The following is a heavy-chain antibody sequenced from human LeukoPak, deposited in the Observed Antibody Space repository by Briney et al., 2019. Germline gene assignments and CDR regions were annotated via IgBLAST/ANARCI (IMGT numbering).Heavy chain of an antibody. Sequence: GGSLKLSCAASGFTFSGSAMHWVRQASGKGLEWVGRIRSKANSYATAYAASVKGRFTISRDDSKNTAYLQMNSLKTEDTAVYYCTRRDYYDSSGYRNDYWGQGTLVTVSS. CDR3: TRRDYYDSSGYRNDY. V-gene: IGHV3-73*01. CDR2: IRSKANSYAT. D-gene: IGHD3-22*01. CDR1: GFTFSGSA. J-gene: IGHJ4*02.